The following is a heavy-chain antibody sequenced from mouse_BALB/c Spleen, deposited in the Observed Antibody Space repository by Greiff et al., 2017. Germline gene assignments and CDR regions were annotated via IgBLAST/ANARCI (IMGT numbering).Heavy chain of an antibody. Sequence: VQLQQSGPGLVQPSQSLSITCTVSGFSLTSYGVHWVRQSPGKGLEWLGVIWSGGSTDDNAAFISRLSISKDNSKSQVFFKMNSLQAKYTAIYYCARKGYYGSSYEGGYAMDYWGQGTSVTVSS. D-gene: IGHD1-1*01. CDR1: GFSLTSYG. CDR3: ARKGYYGSSYEGGYAMDY. J-gene: IGHJ4*01. V-gene: IGHV2-2*02. CDR2: IWSGGST.